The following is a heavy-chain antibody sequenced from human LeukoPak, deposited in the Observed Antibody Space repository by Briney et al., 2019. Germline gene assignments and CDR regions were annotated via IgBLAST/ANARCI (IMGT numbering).Heavy chain of an antibody. D-gene: IGHD4-11*01. V-gene: IGHV3-23*01. CDR2: VSGGAGGT. J-gene: IGHJ4*02. CDR3: AKHQLQSTVLFDY. Sequence: GGSLRLSCAASGFTFSSYAMSWVRQAPGKGLEWPSTVSGGAGGTSYADSVKGRFTISRDNSKNTLFLQMNSLGAEDTAVYYCAKHQLQSTVLFDYWGQGTLVTVSS. CDR1: GFTFSSYA.